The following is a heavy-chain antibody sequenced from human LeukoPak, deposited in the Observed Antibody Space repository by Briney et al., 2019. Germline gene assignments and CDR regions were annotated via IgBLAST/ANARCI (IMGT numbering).Heavy chain of an antibody. Sequence: GGSLRLSCAASGFTFSSSFMSWVRQTPGKGLEWVANIAQDGGEKNYVVSVEGRFTISRDNAKNQLYLEMNLLRAEDTAVYYCAREWNIQYSMGVDYWGQGTLVSVS. V-gene: IGHV3-7*01. D-gene: IGHD3-3*01. CDR3: AREWNIQYSMGVDY. CDR1: GFTFSSSF. J-gene: IGHJ4*02. CDR2: IAQDGGEK.